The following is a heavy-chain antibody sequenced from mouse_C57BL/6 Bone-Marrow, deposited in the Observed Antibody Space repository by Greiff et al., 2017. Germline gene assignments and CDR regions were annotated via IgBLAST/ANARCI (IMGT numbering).Heavy chain of an antibody. V-gene: IGHV5-9*01. J-gene: IGHJ1*03. D-gene: IGHD1-1*01. Sequence: EVKLMESGGGLVKPGGSLKLSCAASGFTFSSYTMSWVRQTPEKRLQWVAAISGGGGNTYYPDSVKGRFTISRDNDKNILYLPMSSLRSEDTALYYCSRQVTTVLATKYFDVWGTGTTVTVSS. CDR2: ISGGGGNT. CDR1: GFTFSSYT. CDR3: SRQVTTVLATKYFDV.